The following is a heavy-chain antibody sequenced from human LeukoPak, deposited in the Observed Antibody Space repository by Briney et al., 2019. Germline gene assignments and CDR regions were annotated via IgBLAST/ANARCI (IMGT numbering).Heavy chain of an antibody. CDR3: ARGSMIVVDMLDAFDI. Sequence: SETLSLTCAVYGGSLSAYYWSWIRQPPGKGLEWIGEINHRGNTNYHPSLKSRVTISVDTSKNQISLKLTSVTAADTAVYHCARGSMIVVDMLDAFDIWGQGTMVTVSS. CDR2: INHRGNT. V-gene: IGHV4-34*01. CDR1: GGSLSAYY. J-gene: IGHJ3*02. D-gene: IGHD3-22*01.